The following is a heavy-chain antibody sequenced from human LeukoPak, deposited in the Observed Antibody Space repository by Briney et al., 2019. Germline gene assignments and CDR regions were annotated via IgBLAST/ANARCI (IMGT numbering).Heavy chain of an antibody. D-gene: IGHD5-24*01. CDR1: GFRFSGSG. J-gene: IGHJ4*02. Sequence: GGSLRLSCTASGFRFSGSGMHWVRQAPGKGLEWVSSISDSRTSTYYADSVKGRFTISRDNSKNTLYLQMNNLRAEDTAVYYCATFGPGMAVGDYWGQGTLVTVSS. CDR3: ATFGPGMAVGDY. CDR2: ISDSRTST. V-gene: IGHV3-23*01.